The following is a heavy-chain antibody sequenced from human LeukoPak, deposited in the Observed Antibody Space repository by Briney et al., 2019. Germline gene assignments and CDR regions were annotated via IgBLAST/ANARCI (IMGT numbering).Heavy chain of an antibody. D-gene: IGHD6-13*01. CDR3: ARDQTAAGTPFDY. Sequence: GGSLRLSCAASGFTFSDYYMSWIRQAPGKGPEWVSYISSSSSTIYYADSVKGRFTISRDNAKNSLYLQMNSLRAEDTAVYYCARDQTAAGTPFDYWGQGTLVTVSS. CDR2: ISSSSSTI. V-gene: IGHV3-11*04. CDR1: GFTFSDYY. J-gene: IGHJ4*02.